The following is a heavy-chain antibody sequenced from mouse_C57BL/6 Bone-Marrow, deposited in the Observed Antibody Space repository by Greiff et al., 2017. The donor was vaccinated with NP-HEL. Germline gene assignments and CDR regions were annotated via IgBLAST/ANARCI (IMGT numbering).Heavy chain of an antibody. CDR1: GYSITSGYY. CDR2: ISYDGSN. V-gene: IGHV3-6*01. CDR3: ARVWYFDV. Sequence: EVKLVESGPGLVKPSQSLSLTCSVTGYSITSGYYWNWIRQFPGNKLEWMGYISYDGSNNYNPSLKNRISITRDTSKNQFFLKLNSVTTEDTATYYCARVWYFDVWGTGTTVTVSS. J-gene: IGHJ1*03.